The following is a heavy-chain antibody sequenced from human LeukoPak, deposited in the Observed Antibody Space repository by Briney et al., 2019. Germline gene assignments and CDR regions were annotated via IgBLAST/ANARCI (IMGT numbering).Heavy chain of an antibody. V-gene: IGHV3-23*01. CDR1: GFTFSSYS. CDR2: ISSSGGST. J-gene: IGHJ4*02. CDR3: AKKMSITAASQVDY. Sequence: GGSLRLSCVASGFTFSSYSMSWVRQAPGKGLEWVSAISSSGGSTDYADSVKGRFTISRDYSKNTLYLQMKSLRAEDTAVYYCAKKMSITAASQVDYWGQGTLVTVSS. D-gene: IGHD1-20*01.